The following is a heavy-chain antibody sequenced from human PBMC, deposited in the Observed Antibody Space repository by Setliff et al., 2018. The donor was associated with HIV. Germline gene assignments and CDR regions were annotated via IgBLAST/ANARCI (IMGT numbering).Heavy chain of an antibody. CDR3: ARDPPGYGDSKDY. V-gene: IGHV4-4*07. CDR2: VYSSGNT. Sequence: SETLSLTCIVSGASISIQYWSWIRQPAGKGLEWIGRVYSSGNTNYNPSFKSRVTISIDTSKNQFSLRLHSVTAADTAVYYCARDPPGYGDSKDYWGQGKLVTVSS. D-gene: IGHD4-17*01. CDR1: GASISIQY. J-gene: IGHJ4*02.